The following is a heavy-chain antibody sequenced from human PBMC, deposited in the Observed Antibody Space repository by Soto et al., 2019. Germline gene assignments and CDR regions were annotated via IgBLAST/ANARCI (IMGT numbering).Heavy chain of an antibody. CDR2: ISAYTGNT. Sequence: ASVKVSCKASGYTFTDYGITWVRQAPGQGLEWMGWISAYTGNTNYAQKFQGRVTITADKSTSTAYMELSSLRSEDTAVYYCARFSRAKYYDFWSGFYYYYGMDVWGQGTTVTVSS. CDR1: GYTFTDYG. D-gene: IGHD3-3*01. CDR3: ARFSRAKYYDFWSGFYYYYGMDV. V-gene: IGHV1-18*01. J-gene: IGHJ6*02.